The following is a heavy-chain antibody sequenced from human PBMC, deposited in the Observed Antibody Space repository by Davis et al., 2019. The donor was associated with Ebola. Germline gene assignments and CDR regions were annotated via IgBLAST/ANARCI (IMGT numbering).Heavy chain of an antibody. J-gene: IGHJ4*02. CDR2: IKQDGSEK. V-gene: IGHV3-7*03. D-gene: IGHD4-23*01. Sequence: PGGPLRPSCAASGFTFSGYWMTWVRQAPGKGLEWVANIKQDGSEKQYVDSVKGRFTISRDNAENSLYLQMSSLRADDTAMYYCARDLVYGGNAFFDYWGQGTLVSVSS. CDR3: ARDLVYGGNAFFDY. CDR1: GFTFSGYW.